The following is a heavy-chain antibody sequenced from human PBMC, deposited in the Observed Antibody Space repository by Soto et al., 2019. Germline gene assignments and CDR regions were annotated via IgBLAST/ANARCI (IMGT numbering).Heavy chain of an antibody. CDR2: ISSSSSYI. CDR1: GFTFSSYS. V-gene: IGHV3-21*01. Sequence: EVQLVESGGGLVKPGGSLRLSCAASGFTFSSYSMNWVRQAPGKVLEWVSSISSSSSYIYYADSVKGRFTISRDNAKNSLYLQMNSLRAEDTAVYYCARDHGYCSGGSCSDYYYGMDVWGQGTTVTVSS. D-gene: IGHD2-15*01. CDR3: ARDHGYCSGGSCSDYYYGMDV. J-gene: IGHJ6*02.